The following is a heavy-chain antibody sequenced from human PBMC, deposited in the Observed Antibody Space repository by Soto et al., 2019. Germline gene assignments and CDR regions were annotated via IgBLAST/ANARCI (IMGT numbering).Heavy chain of an antibody. V-gene: IGHV3-48*01. CDR1: GFTFSTYA. CDR2: ISSSSTTI. J-gene: IGHJ4*02. Sequence: VPLVESGGGLVQPGGSLRLSCEASGFTFSTYAMNWVRQAPGKGLEWVSYISSSSTTIYYADSVKGRFTISRDNAKNSLYLQMNSLTAEDTAVYYCARRPLQPTKNFDYWGQGTLVTVSS. CDR3: ARRPLQPTKNFDY. D-gene: IGHD2-2*01.